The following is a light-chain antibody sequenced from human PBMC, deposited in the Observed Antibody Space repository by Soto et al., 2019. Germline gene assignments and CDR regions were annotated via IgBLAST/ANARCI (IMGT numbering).Light chain of an antibody. V-gene: IGLV2-14*01. Sequence: QSALTQPASVSGSPGQSITISCTGTRSDVGGNNYVYWHHQHPGKAPKLMIYDVTNRPSGVSDRFSGSKSGNTASLTISGLQAEDEADYYCSSYTSSSTYVFGAGTKVTVL. CDR2: DVT. J-gene: IGLJ1*01. CDR1: RSDVGGNNY. CDR3: SSYTSSSTYV.